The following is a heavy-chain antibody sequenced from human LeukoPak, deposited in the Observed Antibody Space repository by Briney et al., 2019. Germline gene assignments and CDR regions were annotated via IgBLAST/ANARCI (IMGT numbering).Heavy chain of an antibody. CDR3: ARWYRSGRGSDF. Sequence: ASVKVSYKASGGTFSSYAISWVRQAPGQGLEWMGTINPSGGSTSYAQRFQGRVTLTRDTSTTTVYMELSSLRSEDTAVYYCARWYRSGRGSDFWGQGTLVTVSS. J-gene: IGHJ4*02. D-gene: IGHD6-25*01. CDR1: GGTFSSYA. V-gene: IGHV1-46*01. CDR2: INPSGGST.